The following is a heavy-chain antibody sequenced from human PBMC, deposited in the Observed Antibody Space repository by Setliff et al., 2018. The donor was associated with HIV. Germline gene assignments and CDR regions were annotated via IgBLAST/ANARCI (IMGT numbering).Heavy chain of an antibody. V-gene: IGHV7-4-1*02. CDR1: GYTFTSYA. Sequence: ASVKVSCKASGYTFTSYAMNWVRQAPGKGLEWIGWINTNTGNPTYAQGFTGRFVFSLDTSVSTAYLQISSLKAEDTAVYYCARGLIYSSGWYRNSDAFDIWGQGTMVTVSS. CDR3: ARGLIYSSGWYRNSDAFDI. D-gene: IGHD6-19*01. J-gene: IGHJ3*02. CDR2: INTNTGNP.